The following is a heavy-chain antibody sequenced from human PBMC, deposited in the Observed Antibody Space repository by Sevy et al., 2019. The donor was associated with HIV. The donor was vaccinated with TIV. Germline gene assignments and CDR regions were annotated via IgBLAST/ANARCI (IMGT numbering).Heavy chain of an antibody. Sequence: GGSLRLSCAASGFTFSNYYMNWIRQAPGKGLEWVSYISGTGNTKYYTDSVKGRFTISRDNAKNSLFLQMDSLRVEDTAVYYCARDPTYYDFWSGYYIGWFDPWGQGTLVTVSS. CDR2: ISGTGNTK. CDR3: ARDPTYYDFWSGYYIGWFDP. D-gene: IGHD3-3*01. V-gene: IGHV3-11*01. J-gene: IGHJ5*02. CDR1: GFTFSNYY.